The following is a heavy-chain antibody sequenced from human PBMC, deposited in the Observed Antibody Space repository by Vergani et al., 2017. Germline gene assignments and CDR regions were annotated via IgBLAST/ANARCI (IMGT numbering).Heavy chain of an antibody. V-gene: IGHV4-34*01. D-gene: IGHD1-1*01. CDR1: GGPFNGFY. Sequence: QVQLQQWGAGLLKPSETLSLTCGVSGGPFNGFYWTWIRQSPGKGLEWIGEINHSGSTNYNPSLKSRVTLSVDTSKKQFSLKLNSVTAADTAVYYCARGALWIRQGFHYCGQGTLVTVSP. CDR3: ARGALWIRQGFHY. J-gene: IGHJ4*02. CDR2: INHSGST.